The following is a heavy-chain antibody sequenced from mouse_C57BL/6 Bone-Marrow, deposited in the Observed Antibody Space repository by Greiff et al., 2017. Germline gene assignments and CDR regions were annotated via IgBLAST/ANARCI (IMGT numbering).Heavy chain of an antibody. J-gene: IGHJ4*01. V-gene: IGHV1-26*01. CDR2: INPNNGGT. CDR1: GYTFTDYY. CDR3: ARKGGKGYYYAMDY. Sequence: VQLKQSGPELVKPGASVKISCKASGYTFTDYYMNWVKQSHGKSLEWIGDINPNNGGTSYNQKFKGKATLTVDKSSSTAYMELRSLTSEDSAVYYCARKGGKGYYYAMDYWGQGTSVTVSS.